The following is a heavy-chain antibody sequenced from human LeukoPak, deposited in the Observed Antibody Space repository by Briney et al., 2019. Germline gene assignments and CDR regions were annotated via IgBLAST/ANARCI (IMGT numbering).Heavy chain of an antibody. D-gene: IGHD3-10*01. J-gene: IGHJ4*02. CDR3: ARAEGSGSGAYTLDY. CDR2: IYTSGTT. CDR1: GGSTINYF. Sequence: SETLSLTCTVSGGSTINYFRSWIRQPAGKGLEWIGHIYTSGTTHYNPSLKNRVTISLDTSKSQFSLQLNSVTAADTAVYYCARAEGSGSGAYTLDYWGQGILVTVSS. V-gene: IGHV4-4*07.